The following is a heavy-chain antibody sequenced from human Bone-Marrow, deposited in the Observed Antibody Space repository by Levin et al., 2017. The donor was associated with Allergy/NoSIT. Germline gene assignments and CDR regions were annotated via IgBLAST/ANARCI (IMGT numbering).Heavy chain of an antibody. D-gene: IGHD3-3*01. CDR2: ISGSGGST. Sequence: GGSLRLSCVASGFTFSSYAMAWVRQAPGKGLEWVSHISGSGGSTKYADSVKGHFTISRDNSKNTLYLQMNYLRGEDTAVYFCAKDRGVTIFGMKAFDSWGQGTLVTVSS. CDR3: AKDRGVTIFGMKAFDS. CDR1: GFTFSSYA. J-gene: IGHJ4*02. V-gene: IGHV3-23*01.